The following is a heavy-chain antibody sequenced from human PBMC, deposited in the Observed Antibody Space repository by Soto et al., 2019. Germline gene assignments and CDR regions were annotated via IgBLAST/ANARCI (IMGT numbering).Heavy chain of an antibody. CDR2: ISYDGSNK. CDR3: ANAPRLVIIYFDL. D-gene: IGHD3-9*01. J-gene: IGHJ4*02. CDR1: GFTFSSYG. V-gene: IGHV3-30*18. Sequence: QVQLVESGGGVVQPGRSLRLSCAASGFTFSSYGMHWVRQAPGKGLEWVAVISYDGSNKYYADSVKGRFTISRDNSKNTLYLQMNSLRAEDTPVYYCANAPRLVIIYFDLRGQGNLGTVSS.